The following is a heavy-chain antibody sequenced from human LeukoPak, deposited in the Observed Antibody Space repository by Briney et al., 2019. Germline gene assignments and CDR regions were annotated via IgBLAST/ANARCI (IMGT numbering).Heavy chain of an antibody. V-gene: IGHV1-2*02. Sequence: GASVKVSCKPSAYTFTVYYMQWVRQAPGQWLEWMGSINPNSGGTNYAQKFQGRVTMTRDTSISTAYMELSRLRSDDTAVYYCASRLYCSNTRCRNFPFAYWGQGTLVTVSS. CDR2: INPNSGGT. CDR3: ASRLYCSNTRCRNFPFAY. D-gene: IGHD2-2*01. J-gene: IGHJ4*02. CDR1: AYTFTVYY.